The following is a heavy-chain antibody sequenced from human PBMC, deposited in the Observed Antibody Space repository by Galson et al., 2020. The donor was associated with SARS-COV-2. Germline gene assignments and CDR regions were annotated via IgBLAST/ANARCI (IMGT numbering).Heavy chain of an antibody. V-gene: IGHV1-46*01. J-gene: IGHJ6*03. CDR1: GYTFTSYY. D-gene: IGHD7-27*01. CDR3: AREGNPTNWGKGLWYYYMDV. Sequence: ASVKVSCKASGYTFTSYYMHWVRQAPGQGLEWMGIITPSGGSTSYAQKFQGRVTMTRDTSTSTVYMELSSLRSEDTAVYYCAREGNPTNWGKGLWYYYMDVWGKGTTVTVSS. CDR2: ITPSGGST.